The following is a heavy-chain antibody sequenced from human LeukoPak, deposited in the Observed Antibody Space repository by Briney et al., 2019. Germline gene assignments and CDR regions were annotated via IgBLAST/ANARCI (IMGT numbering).Heavy chain of an antibody. CDR3: ARRGAELVGATVSDY. CDR2: INHSGST. D-gene: IGHD1-26*01. Sequence: SETLSLTCAVYGGSFSGYYWSWIRQPPGKGLEWIGEINHSGSTNYNPSLKSRVTISVDTSKNQFSLKLSSVTAADTAVYYCARRGAELVGATVSDYWGQGTLVTVSS. J-gene: IGHJ4*02. V-gene: IGHV4-34*01. CDR1: GGSFSGYY.